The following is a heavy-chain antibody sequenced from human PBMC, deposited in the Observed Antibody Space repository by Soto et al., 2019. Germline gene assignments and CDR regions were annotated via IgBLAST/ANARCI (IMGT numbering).Heavy chain of an antibody. CDR1: GYTFTRSG. CDR2: ISANGYT. V-gene: IGHV1-18*01. Sequence: QVQLVQSGAEVKKPGASVKVSCKTSGYTFTRSGINWVRQAPGQGLEWMGWISANGYTNFAQKFRGRVSMTTATSTSTAYMELRSLTSDDTAVYYCARGAVSIAARQDQVAFDFWGQGTMVTVSS. D-gene: IGHD6-6*01. J-gene: IGHJ3*01. CDR3: ARGAVSIAARQDQVAFDF.